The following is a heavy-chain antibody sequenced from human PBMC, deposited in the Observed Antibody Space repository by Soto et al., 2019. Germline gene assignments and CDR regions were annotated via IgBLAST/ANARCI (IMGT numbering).Heavy chain of an antibody. J-gene: IGHJ5*02. D-gene: IGHD1-26*01. V-gene: IGHV3-33*01. CDR1: GFTFSIYG. CDR2: IWYDGSNK. Sequence: PGGSLRLSCAASGFTFSIYGMHWVRHAPGKGLEWVAVIWYDGSNKYYADSVKGRFTISRDNSKNTLYLQMNSLRAEDTAVYYCARDVSTRELLGATNWFDPWGQGTLVTVSS. CDR3: ARDVSTRELLGATNWFDP.